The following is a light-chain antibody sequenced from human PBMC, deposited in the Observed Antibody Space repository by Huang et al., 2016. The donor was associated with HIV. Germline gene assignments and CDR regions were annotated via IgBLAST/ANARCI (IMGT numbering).Light chain of an antibody. CDR3: QQYNNWPYT. J-gene: IGKJ2*01. CDR1: QSVSSD. Sequence: EIVMTQSPVTLSVSPGERATLSCRASQSVSSDLAWYQQKRGQAPRLLIYGTSTRATDIPAGFSGSGSGTEFTLTISSLESEDFAVYYCQQYNNWPYTFGQGTKLEIK. CDR2: GTS. V-gene: IGKV3-15*01.